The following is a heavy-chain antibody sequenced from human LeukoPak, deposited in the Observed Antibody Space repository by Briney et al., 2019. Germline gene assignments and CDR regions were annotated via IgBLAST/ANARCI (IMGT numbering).Heavy chain of an antibody. J-gene: IGHJ4*02. D-gene: IGHD2/OR15-2a*01. CDR1: GFTFDDYA. Sequence: GGSLRLSCAASGFTFDDYAMHWVRQAPGKGLEWVSGIGWNSGSIGYADSVKGRFTISRDNARNSLYLQMNSLRAEDTAVYFCARGGLSIMGYWGQGTLVTVSS. V-gene: IGHV3-9*01. CDR2: IGWNSGSI. CDR3: ARGGLSIMGY.